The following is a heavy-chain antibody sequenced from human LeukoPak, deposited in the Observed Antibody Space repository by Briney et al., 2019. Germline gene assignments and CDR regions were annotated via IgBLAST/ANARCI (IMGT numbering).Heavy chain of an antibody. CDR3: ARRGINRASRDGYNFYYYYMDV. V-gene: IGHV3-33*01. CDR2: IWYDGSNK. J-gene: IGHJ6*03. CDR1: GFTFSSYG. Sequence: PGRSLRLSCAASGFTFSSYGMHWVRQAPGKGLEWVAVIWYDGSNKYYPDSVKGRFTISRDNSKNTLYLQMNSLRAEDTAAYYCARRGINRASRDGYNFYYYYMDVWGKGTTVTVSS. D-gene: IGHD5-24*01.